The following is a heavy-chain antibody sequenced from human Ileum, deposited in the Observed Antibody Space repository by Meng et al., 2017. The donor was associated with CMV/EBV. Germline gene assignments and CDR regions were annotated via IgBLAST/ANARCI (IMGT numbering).Heavy chain of an antibody. Sequence: GGSLRLSCAASGFTFDDYGMSWVRQAPGKGLEWVSGINWNGGRTGYADSVKGRFTISRDNAKNSLYLQMNSLRAEDTALYHCARGAPDRSIFGVVSYNWFDPWGQGTLVTVSS. CDR1: GFTFDDYG. J-gene: IGHJ5*02. CDR2: INWNGGRT. V-gene: IGHV3-20*01. D-gene: IGHD3-3*01. CDR3: ARGAPDRSIFGVVSYNWFDP.